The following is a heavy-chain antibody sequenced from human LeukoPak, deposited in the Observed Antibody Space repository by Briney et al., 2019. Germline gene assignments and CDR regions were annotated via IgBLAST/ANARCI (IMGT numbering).Heavy chain of an antibody. V-gene: IGHV4-39*01. CDR3: ARHRVLGIAAAPYYFDS. CDR1: GGSISGSSYF. J-gene: IGHJ4*02. Sequence: PSETLSLTCTVSGGSISGSSYFWGWIRQPPGKGLEWIGSVYYGGSTYYNPSLKSRVTISVDTSKTQFSLKLRSVTAADTALYYCARHRVLGIAAAPYYFDSWGQGTLVTVSS. D-gene: IGHD6-13*01. CDR2: VYYGGST.